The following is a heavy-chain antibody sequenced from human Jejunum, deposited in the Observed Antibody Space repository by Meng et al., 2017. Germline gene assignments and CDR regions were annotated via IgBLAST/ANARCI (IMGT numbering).Heavy chain of an antibody. J-gene: IGHJ3*01. CDR2: ISTSGDIQ. CDR1: RFRFRDYY. Sequence: QGELVGAGGGLGKPGGSLGLSCSVFRFRFRDYYMSWIRQVPGKGLEWVSYISTSGDIQKYDDSVKGRFTISRDNAKNSLFLQMNNLRAQDAAVYYCARLRRGPDVFDFWGQGTMVTVSS. D-gene: IGHD1-14*01. CDR3: ARLRRGPDVFDF. V-gene: IGHV3-11*04.